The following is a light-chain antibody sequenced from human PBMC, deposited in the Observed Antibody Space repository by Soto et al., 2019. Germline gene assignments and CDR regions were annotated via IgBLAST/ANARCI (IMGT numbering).Light chain of an antibody. CDR3: ATWDGSLNGVV. Sequence: QSVLTQPPSASGTPGQRVTISCSGSSSNIGSDTVNWYQQLPGTAPKLLIYGNNQRPSGVPDRFSGSKSDTSASLAISGLQSEDEADYYCATWDGSLNGVVFGGGTKLTVL. V-gene: IGLV1-44*01. CDR1: SSNIGSDT. CDR2: GNN. J-gene: IGLJ2*01.